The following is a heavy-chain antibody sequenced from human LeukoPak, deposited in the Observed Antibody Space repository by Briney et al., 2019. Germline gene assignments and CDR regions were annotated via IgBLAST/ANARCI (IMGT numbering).Heavy chain of an antibody. V-gene: IGHV1-8*01. CDR2: MNPNSGNT. CDR3: ARVARRYCSGGSCLTD. CDR1: ASTFTSYD. D-gene: IGHD2-15*01. Sequence: TVKLSSKASASTFTSYDINWLRQATGHTLEWQGWMNPNSGNTGYAQKFQGRVTMTRNTSISTAYMELSSLRSEDTAVYYCARVARRYCSGGSCLTDWGQGTLVTVSS. J-gene: IGHJ4*02.